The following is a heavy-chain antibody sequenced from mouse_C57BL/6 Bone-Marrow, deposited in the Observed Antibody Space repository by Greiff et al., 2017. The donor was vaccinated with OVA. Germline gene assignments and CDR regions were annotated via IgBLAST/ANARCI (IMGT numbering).Heavy chain of an antibody. CDR3: ARYRLHWYFDV. D-gene: IGHD3-2*02. J-gene: IGHJ1*03. CDR1: GYSFTSDY. Sequence: EVKLEESGPGLAKPSPSLSLTCSVTGYSFTSDYWHWIRQFPGNKLEYMGYISYSGSTYYNPSLKSRISITRDTSKNQYYLKLKSVTTEDTATDYYARYRLHWYFDVWGTGTTVTVSS. CDR2: ISYSGST. V-gene: IGHV3-8*01.